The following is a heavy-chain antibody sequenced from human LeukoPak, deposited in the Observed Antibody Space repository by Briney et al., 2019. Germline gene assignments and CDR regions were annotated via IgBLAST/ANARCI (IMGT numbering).Heavy chain of an antibody. CDR3: ASNTGMTTVTTPLLYAFDI. CDR2: IIPILGIA. Sequence: GASVKVSCKASGGTFSSYAISWVRQAPGQGLEWMGRIIPILGIANYAQKFQGRVTITADKSTSTAYMELSSLRSEDTAVYYCASNTGMTTVTTPLLYAFDIWGQGTMVTVSS. CDR1: GGTFSSYA. J-gene: IGHJ3*02. D-gene: IGHD4-17*01. V-gene: IGHV1-69*04.